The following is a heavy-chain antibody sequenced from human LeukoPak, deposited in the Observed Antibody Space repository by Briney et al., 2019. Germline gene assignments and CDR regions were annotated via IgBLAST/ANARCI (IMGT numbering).Heavy chain of an antibody. CDR1: GGSISSYY. CDR3: ARDQKFGVVIITHAFDI. J-gene: IGHJ3*02. Sequence: PSETLSLTCTVSGGSISSYYWSWIRQPAGKGLEWIGRIYTSGSTNYNPSLKSRVTMSVDTSKNQFSLKLSSVTAADPAVYYCARDQKFGVVIITHAFDIWAKGQWSPSLQ. D-gene: IGHD3-3*01. V-gene: IGHV4-4*07. CDR2: IYTSGST.